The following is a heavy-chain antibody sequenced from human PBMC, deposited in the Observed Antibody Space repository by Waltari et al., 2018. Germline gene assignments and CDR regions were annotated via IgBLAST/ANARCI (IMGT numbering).Heavy chain of an antibody. Sequence: QVQLVQSGAEVKKPGSSVKVSCKASGGTFSSYAISWVRQAPGQGLEWMGGIIPIFGTANYAQKFQGRVTITADESTSTAYMELSSLRSEDTAVYYCARVAYCGGDCPNWYFDLWGRGTLVTVSS. CDR1: GGTFSSYA. CDR3: ARVAYCGGDCPNWYFDL. D-gene: IGHD2-21*01. CDR2: IIPIFGTA. J-gene: IGHJ2*01. V-gene: IGHV1-69*13.